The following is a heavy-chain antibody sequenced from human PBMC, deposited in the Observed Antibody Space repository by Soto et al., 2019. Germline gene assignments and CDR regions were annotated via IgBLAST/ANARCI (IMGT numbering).Heavy chain of an antibody. CDR1: GFTFSSYA. Sequence: QVQLVESGGGVVQPGRSLRLSCAASGFTFSSYAMHWVRQAPGKGLEWVAVISYDGSNKYYADSVKGRFTISRDNSKNTLYLQMNSLRAEDTAVYYCARDVDGLFKLGYDYWGQGTLVTVSS. J-gene: IGHJ4*02. CDR2: ISYDGSNK. V-gene: IGHV3-30-3*01. CDR3: ARDVDGLFKLGYDY. D-gene: IGHD2-15*01.